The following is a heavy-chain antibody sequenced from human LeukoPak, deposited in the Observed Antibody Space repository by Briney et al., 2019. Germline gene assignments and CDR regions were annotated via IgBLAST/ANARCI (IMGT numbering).Heavy chain of an antibody. J-gene: IGHJ4*02. CDR1: GFTFSTYA. CDR2: ISYDGSNK. CDR3: ASEGDY. Sequence: GGSLRLSCAASGFTFSTYAMHWVRQAPGKGLGWVAVISYDGSNKSYADSAKGRFTISRDNSKNTLYLQMNSLRAEDTAVYYCASEGDYWGQGTLVTVSS. V-gene: IGHV3-30*04.